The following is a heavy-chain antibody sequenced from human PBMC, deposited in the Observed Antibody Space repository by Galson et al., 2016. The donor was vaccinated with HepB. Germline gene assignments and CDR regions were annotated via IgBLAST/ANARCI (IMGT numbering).Heavy chain of an antibody. J-gene: IGHJ5*02. CDR3: AREPWSFGEYTPRSYNWFDP. CDR1: GGSVSSDSDY. D-gene: IGHD3-10*01. CDR2: IYYSGTT. Sequence: SETLSLTCTVSGGSVSSDSDYWSWIRQPPGKGLEWIGYIYYSGTTIYNPSLKSRVAISVDTSKNQFSLKLSSVTAADTAVYYCAREPWSFGEYTPRSYNWFDPWGRGTLVTVSS. V-gene: IGHV4-61*01.